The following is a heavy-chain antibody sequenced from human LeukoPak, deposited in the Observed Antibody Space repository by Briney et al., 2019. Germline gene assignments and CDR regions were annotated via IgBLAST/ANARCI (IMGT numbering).Heavy chain of an antibody. CDR3: ARASPVYYDILTGYGYPYTSGFDY. V-gene: IGHV3-53*04. CDR1: GFTVSSNY. CDR2: IYSGGST. Sequence: GGSLRLSCAASGFTVSSNYMSWVRQAPGKGLEWVSVIYSGGSTYYADSVKGRFTISRRNSKNTLYLQMNSLRAEDTAVYYCARASPVYYDILTGYGYPYTSGFDYWGQGTLVTVSS. D-gene: IGHD3-9*01. J-gene: IGHJ4*02.